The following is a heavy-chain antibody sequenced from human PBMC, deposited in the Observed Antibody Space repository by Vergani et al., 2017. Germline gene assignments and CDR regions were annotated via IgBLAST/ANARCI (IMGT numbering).Heavy chain of an antibody. D-gene: IGHD3-10*01. J-gene: IGHJ3*02. CDR3: VRDQVTMLRGSDALDI. CDR2: IRNKANDYTT. Sequence: EVQVVESGGGLVQPGGSLRLSCAASGFIFSDHYMAWVRQAPGKGLEWVGRIRNKANDYTTQYAASVKGRFTISRDDSKSYLYLQMNSLQTEDTALYYCVRDQVTMLRGSDALDIWGQGTMVTVSS. CDR1: GFIFSDHY. V-gene: IGHV3-72*01.